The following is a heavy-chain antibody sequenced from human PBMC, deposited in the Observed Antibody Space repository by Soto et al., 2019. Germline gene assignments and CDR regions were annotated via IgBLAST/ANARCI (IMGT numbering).Heavy chain of an antibody. CDR3: ARAGLSSRYYYFDY. J-gene: IGHJ4*02. V-gene: IGHV4-30-2*01. CDR1: GGSVTSGNYA. D-gene: IGHD1-26*01. CDR2: IYHSGNT. Sequence: QLQLQESGSGLVKPSQTLSLTCAVSGGSVTSGNYAWSWLRQPPGEGLEWIGYIYHSGNTYYNPSLRSRVTISLDRSKNQFYLMLNSVTAADTAVYYCARAGLSSRYYYFDYWGQGSLVTVSS.